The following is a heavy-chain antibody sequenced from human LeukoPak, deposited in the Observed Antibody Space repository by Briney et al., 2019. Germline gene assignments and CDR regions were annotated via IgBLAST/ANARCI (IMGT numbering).Heavy chain of an antibody. CDR1: GFTFRSYD. Sequence: GGSLRLSCAASGFTFRSYDMHWVRQAPGKGLEWVAVISYDGSKNYYGDSVKGRFTISRDNSKNTVYLQMNSLRAEDTAVYSCAKDVQSTPYHYYGMDVWGQGTTVTVSS. CDR2: ISYDGSKN. CDR3: AKDVQSTPYHYYGMDV. J-gene: IGHJ6*02. V-gene: IGHV3-30*18. D-gene: IGHD2-15*01.